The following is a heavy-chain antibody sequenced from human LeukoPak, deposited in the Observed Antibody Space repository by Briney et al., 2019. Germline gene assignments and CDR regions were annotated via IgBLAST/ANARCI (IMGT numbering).Heavy chain of an antibody. Sequence: ASVKVSCKASGYPFDNFGLIWVRQAPGQGLEWMGWISAYNGNTHYAQKFRGRLTLTTETSTSTAYLELRSLKSDDTAVDYGARHRVGGDLTGVTLYWGQGTLVTVSS. CDR1: GYPFDNFG. CDR3: ARHRVGGDLTGVTLY. D-gene: IGHD4-11*01. CDR2: ISAYNGNT. V-gene: IGHV1-18*01. J-gene: IGHJ4*01.